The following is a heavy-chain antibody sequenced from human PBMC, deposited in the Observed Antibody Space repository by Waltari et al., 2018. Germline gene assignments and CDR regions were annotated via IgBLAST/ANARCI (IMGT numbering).Heavy chain of an antibody. J-gene: IGHJ4*02. CDR3: IRDYGSPY. CDR2: INKDGTET. V-gene: IGHV3-7*03. CDR1: GFAISNEW. Sequence: EAKQVESGEDVVQTGGSLSLPCVVAGFAISNEWMSWVRQAPGKGLGWVANINKDGTETYYVDSVRGRFTISKDDAKNSVYLQMNSLKVEDTAVYYCIRDYGSPYWGQGTLVTVSS. D-gene: IGHD6-19*01.